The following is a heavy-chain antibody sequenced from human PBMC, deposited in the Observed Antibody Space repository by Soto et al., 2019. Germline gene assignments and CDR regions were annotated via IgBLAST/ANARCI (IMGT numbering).Heavy chain of an antibody. D-gene: IGHD5-12*01. CDR1: GYSFTSYW. Sequence: GESLKISCKGSGYSFTSYWIDWVRQMPGKGLEWMGIIYPGDSDTRYSPSFQGQVTISADKSISTAYLQWSSLKASDTAMYYCARLRWPDRYSGYDWEGFDYWGQGTLVTVSS. CDR2: IYPGDSDT. CDR3: ARLRWPDRYSGYDWEGFDY. V-gene: IGHV5-51*01. J-gene: IGHJ4*02.